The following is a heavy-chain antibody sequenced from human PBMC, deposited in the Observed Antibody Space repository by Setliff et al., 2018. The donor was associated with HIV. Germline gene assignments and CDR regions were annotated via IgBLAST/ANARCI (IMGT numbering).Heavy chain of an antibody. J-gene: IGHJ4*02. CDR1: GGSISSSNW. V-gene: IGHV4-4*02. Sequence: SETLSLTCAVSGGSISSSNWWSWVRQPPGKGLEWIGEINHSGSTNYNPSLKSRVTISVDTSKNQFSLKLSSVTAADTAVFYCARLTTTYYYDSSAYYHPVWGQGTLVTVSS. CDR2: INHSGST. CDR3: ARLTTTYYYDSSAYYHPV. D-gene: IGHD3-22*01.